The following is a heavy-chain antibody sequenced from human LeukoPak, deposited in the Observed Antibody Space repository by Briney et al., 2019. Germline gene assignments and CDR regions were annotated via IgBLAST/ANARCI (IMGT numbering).Heavy chain of an antibody. Sequence: GRSLRLSCAASGFTFSSYSMNCVRQPPGKGLEWVSSISSSSSYIYYADSVKGRFTISRDNAKNSLYLQMNSLRAEDTAVYYCARPYNYYGSGSYCYGYWGQGTLVTVSS. J-gene: IGHJ4*02. V-gene: IGHV3-21*01. CDR2: ISSSSSYI. CDR3: ARPYNYYGSGSYCYGY. D-gene: IGHD3-10*01. CDR1: GFTFSSYS.